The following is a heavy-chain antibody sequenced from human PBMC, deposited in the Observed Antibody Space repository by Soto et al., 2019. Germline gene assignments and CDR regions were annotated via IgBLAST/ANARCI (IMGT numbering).Heavy chain of an antibody. Sequence: QVQLQESGPGLVKPSETLSLTCTVSGGSISSYYWSWIRQPPGKGLEWIGYIYYSGSTNYNPSLKRRVTISVDTSKNLLSLTLSSVTAADTAVYYCARSQKVDIVDTHTLRGNWFDPWGQGTLVTVSS. CDR2: IYYSGST. V-gene: IGHV4-59*01. CDR3: ARSQKVDIVDTHTLRGNWFDP. D-gene: IGHD5-12*01. CDR1: GGSISSYY. J-gene: IGHJ5*02.